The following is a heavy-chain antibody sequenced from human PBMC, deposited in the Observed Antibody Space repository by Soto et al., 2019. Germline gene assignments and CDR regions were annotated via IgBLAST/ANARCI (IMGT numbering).Heavy chain of an antibody. V-gene: IGHV3-30*18. CDR3: AKDISAIAALTTAFDY. J-gene: IGHJ4*02. Sequence: GGSLRLSCAASGFTFSSYGMHWIRQAPGKGLEWVAAISYDGSNKYYADSVKGRFTISRDNSKNTLYLQMNSLRAEDTAVYYCAKDISAIAALTTAFDYWGQGXLVTVYS. D-gene: IGHD6-13*01. CDR2: ISYDGSNK. CDR1: GFTFSSYG.